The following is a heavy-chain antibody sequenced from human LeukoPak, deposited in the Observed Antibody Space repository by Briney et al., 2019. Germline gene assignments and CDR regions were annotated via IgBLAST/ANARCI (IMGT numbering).Heavy chain of an antibody. CDR1: GFTFSSYV. CDR3: AKASRSIKVVLITTSYYFDY. Sequence: GGSLRLSCAASGFTFSSYVMHWVRQAPGKGLEWVAFISYDGSNKYYADSVKGRCTISRDNSKNTLSLQMNSLRAEDTAVYYCAKASRSIKVVLITTSYYFDYWGQGTLVTVSS. D-gene: IGHD3-22*01. V-gene: IGHV3-30*18. J-gene: IGHJ4*02. CDR2: ISYDGSNK.